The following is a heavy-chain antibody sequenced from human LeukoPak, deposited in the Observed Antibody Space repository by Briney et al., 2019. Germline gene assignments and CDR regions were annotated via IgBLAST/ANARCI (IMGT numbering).Heavy chain of an antibody. J-gene: IGHJ6*03. V-gene: IGHV1-18*01. CDR2: ISAYNGNT. Sequence: ASVKVSCKTSGYSFTTYSITWARQAPGQGLEWMGWISAYNGNTKYAQKFQGRVTMTTDTSTSTAYMEVRSLRSDDTAVYYCARVPPNYDSTTYYYYMDVWGKGTTVTVPS. D-gene: IGHD3-3*01. CDR1: GYSFTTYS. CDR3: ARVPPNYDSTTYYYYMDV.